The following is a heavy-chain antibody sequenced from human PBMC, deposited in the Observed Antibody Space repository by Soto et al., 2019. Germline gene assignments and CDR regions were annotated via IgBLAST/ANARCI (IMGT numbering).Heavy chain of an antibody. D-gene: IGHD1-26*01. CDR2: IYYSGST. J-gene: IGHJ4*02. V-gene: IGHV4-59*08. Sequence: QVQLQESGPGLVKPSETLSLTCTVSGGSINSYYWSWIRQPPGKGLEWIGYIYYSGSTNYNPSLKSRVTISIDTSKNQFSLKLSSVTAADTAVYYCARRFGSYLGYWGQGTLVTVS. CDR3: ARRFGSYLGY. CDR1: GGSINSYY.